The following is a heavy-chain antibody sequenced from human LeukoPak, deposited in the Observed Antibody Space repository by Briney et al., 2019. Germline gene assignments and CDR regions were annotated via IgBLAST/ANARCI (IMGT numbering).Heavy chain of an antibody. CDR3: AKDGREDYDFWSGYTYYFDY. J-gene: IGHJ4*02. CDR2: ISSSSSYI. V-gene: IGHV3-21*01. CDR1: GFNFSSYN. Sequence: SGGSLRLSCAASGFNFSSYNMNWVRQAPGKGLEWVSSISSSSSYIYYADSVKGRFTISRDNSKNTLYLQMNSLRAEDTAVYYCAKDGREDYDFWSGYTYYFDYWGQGTLVTVSS. D-gene: IGHD3-3*01.